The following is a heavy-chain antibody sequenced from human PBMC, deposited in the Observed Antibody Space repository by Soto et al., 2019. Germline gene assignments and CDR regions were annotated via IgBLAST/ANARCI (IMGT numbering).Heavy chain of an antibody. CDR2: IYWDDDK. D-gene: IGHD3-9*01. CDR3: SRHIPSGYDDAFEI. V-gene: IGHV2-5*02. Sequence: QITLKESGPTLVKPTQTLTLTCTFSGFSLSTSGVGVGWIRQHPGKALEWVTLIYWDDDKRYSPSLKSRITITKDTSKSQVVLTMSNMDPVDTGTYYCSRHIPSGYDDAFEIWGQGTMVTVSS. CDR1: GFSLSTSGVG. J-gene: IGHJ3*02.